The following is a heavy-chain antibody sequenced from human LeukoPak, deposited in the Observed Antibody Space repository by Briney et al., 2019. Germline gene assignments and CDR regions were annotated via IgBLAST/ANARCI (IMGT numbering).Heavy chain of an antibody. CDR2: ITGSGGST. CDR3: AKDIVRGEYFQH. D-gene: IGHD1-26*01. J-gene: IGHJ1*01. CDR1: GFTFSSYA. V-gene: IGHV3-23*01. Sequence: QPGGSLRLSCAASGFTFSSYAMSWVRQAPGKGLEWVSAITGSGGSTYYADSVKGRFTISRDNSKNTLYLQMNSLRAEDTALYYCAKDIVRGEYFQHWGQGTLVTVSS.